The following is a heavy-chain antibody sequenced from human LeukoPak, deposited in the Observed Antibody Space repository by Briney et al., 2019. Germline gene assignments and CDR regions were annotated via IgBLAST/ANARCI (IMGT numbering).Heavy chain of an antibody. Sequence: LRLSCAASGFTFSSYAMSWVRQAPGKGLEWIGYIYHSGSTYYNPSLKSRVTISVDRSKNQFSLKLSSVTAADTAVYYCARAPSYYYGSGSYYLNYFDYWGQGTLVTVSS. CDR2: IYHSGST. J-gene: IGHJ4*02. CDR1: GFTFSSYA. V-gene: IGHV4-30-2*01. CDR3: ARAPSYYYGSGSYYLNYFDY. D-gene: IGHD3-10*01.